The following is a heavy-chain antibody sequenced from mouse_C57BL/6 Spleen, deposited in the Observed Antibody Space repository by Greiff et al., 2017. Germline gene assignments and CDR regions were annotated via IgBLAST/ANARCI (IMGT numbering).Heavy chain of an antibody. CDR3: ARSPDGYRYYFDY. D-gene: IGHD2-3*01. Sequence: VQLQQSGAELVKPGASVKISCKASGYAFSSYWMNWVKQRPGKGLEWIGQLYPGDGDTNYNGKFKGKATLTADKSSSTAYMQLSSLTSEDSAVYFCARSPDGYRYYFDYGGQGTTLTVSS. V-gene: IGHV1-80*01. CDR1: GYAFSSYW. CDR2: LYPGDGDT. J-gene: IGHJ2*01.